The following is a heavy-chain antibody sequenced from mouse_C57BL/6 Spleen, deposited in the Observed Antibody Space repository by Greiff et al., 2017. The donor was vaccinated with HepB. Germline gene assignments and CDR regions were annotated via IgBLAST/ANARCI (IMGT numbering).Heavy chain of an antibody. Sequence: EVQVVESEGGLVQPGSSMKLSCTASGFTFSDYYMAWVRQVPEKGLEWVANINYDGSSTYYLDSLKSRFIISRDNAKNILYLQMSSLKSEDTATYYCAREWDAMDYWGQGTSVTVSS. CDR3: AREWDAMDY. CDR2: INYDGSST. J-gene: IGHJ4*01. CDR1: GFTFSDYY. V-gene: IGHV5-16*01.